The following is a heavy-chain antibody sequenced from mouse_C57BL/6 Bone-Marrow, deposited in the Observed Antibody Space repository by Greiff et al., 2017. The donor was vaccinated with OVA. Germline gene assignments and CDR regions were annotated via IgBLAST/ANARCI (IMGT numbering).Heavy chain of an antibody. CDR2: IYPGDGDT. J-gene: IGHJ2*01. CDR1: GYAFSSSW. Sequence: VMLVESGPELVKPGASVKISCKASGYAFSSSWMHWVKQRPGKGLEWIGRIYPGDGDTNYNGKFKGKAPLPADKSSRTADMQLSSLSSEDAAVYCCARHEDGYYASYFDYWGQGTTLTVSS. D-gene: IGHD2-3*01. CDR3: ARHEDGYYASYFDY. V-gene: IGHV1-82*01.